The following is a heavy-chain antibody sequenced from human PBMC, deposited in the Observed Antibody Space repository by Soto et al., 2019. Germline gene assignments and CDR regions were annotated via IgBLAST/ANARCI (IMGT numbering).Heavy chain of an antibody. CDR2: ISWNSGSI. CDR1: GFTFDDYA. CDR3: AKDSRIAAAAPCRGAFDI. Sequence: SLKISCAASGFTFDDYAMHWVRQAPGKGLEWVSGISWNSGSIGYADSVKGRFTISRDNAKNSLYLQMNSLRAEDTALYYCAKDSRIAAAAPCRGAFDIWGQGTMVTVSS. V-gene: IGHV3-9*01. J-gene: IGHJ3*02. D-gene: IGHD6-13*01.